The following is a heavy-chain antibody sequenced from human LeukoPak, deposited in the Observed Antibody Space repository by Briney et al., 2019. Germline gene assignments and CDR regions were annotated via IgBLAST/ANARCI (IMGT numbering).Heavy chain of an antibody. CDR3: ASLGYYDFWSGYRYFSY. J-gene: IGHJ4*02. CDR1: GYSISSGYY. V-gene: IGHV4-38-2*02. CDR2: IFHSGST. D-gene: IGHD3-3*01. Sequence: SETLSLACTVSGYSISSGYYWGWIRQPPGKGLEWIGTIFHSGSTYYNPSLKSRVTISVDTSKNQFSLKLSSVTAADTAVYYCASLGYYDFWSGYRYFSYWGQGTLVTVSS.